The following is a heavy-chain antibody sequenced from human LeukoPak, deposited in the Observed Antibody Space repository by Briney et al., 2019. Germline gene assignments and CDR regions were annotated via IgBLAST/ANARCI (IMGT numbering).Heavy chain of an antibody. CDR1: GYTFTSYG. CDR2: ISAYNGNT. V-gene: IGHV1-18*01. CDR3: ARDLWDTAMANWFDP. D-gene: IGHD5-18*01. J-gene: IGHJ5*02. Sequence: ASVKVSCKASGYTFTSYGISWVRQAPGQGLEWMGWISAYNGNTNYAQKLQGRVTMTTDTSTSTAYMELRSLRSDDTAVYYCARDLWDTAMANWFDPWGRGTLVTVSS.